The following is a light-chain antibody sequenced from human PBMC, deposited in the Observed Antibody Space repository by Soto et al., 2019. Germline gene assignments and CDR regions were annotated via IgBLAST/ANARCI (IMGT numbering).Light chain of an antibody. Sequence: QLVLTQPPSASGTPGQRVTISCSGSSSNIGSNNVNWYQQLPGTAPKLLIYSNNQRPSGVPDRFSGSKSGTSASLASSGVQSEDEADYYCAAWDDSLNGVVFGGGTKLTVL. V-gene: IGLV1-44*01. CDR1: SSNIGSNN. J-gene: IGLJ2*01. CDR3: AAWDDSLNGVV. CDR2: SNN.